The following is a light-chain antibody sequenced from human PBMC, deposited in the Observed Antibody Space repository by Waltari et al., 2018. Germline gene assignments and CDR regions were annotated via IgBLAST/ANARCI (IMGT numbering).Light chain of an antibody. CDR2: AEN. CDR3: ASWDDSLNGMV. V-gene: IGLV1-44*01. CDR1: RSNIGTNS. Sequence: SVLTQSPSASGTPGQRVTISCSASRSNIGTNSVYWYQQCPGSAPRLLVYAENRRPSGVPDRFSGSKSGTSASLAISGLQSEDEADYYCASWDDSLNGMVLGGGTKLTVL. J-gene: IGLJ3*02.